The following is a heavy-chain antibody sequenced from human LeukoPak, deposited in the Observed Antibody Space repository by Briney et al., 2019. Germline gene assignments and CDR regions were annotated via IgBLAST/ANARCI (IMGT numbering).Heavy chain of an antibody. CDR2: KYHTGST. D-gene: IGHD2-8*02. CDR3: AGASYERGYWYYFDY. CDR1: GGSFRGLY. V-gene: IGHV4-59*11. Sequence: PSETLSLTCTVSGGSFRGLYWNWIRQPPGKGLEWIAYKYHTGSTNYNPSLKSRVTISLDTSKNQFSLKLTSVTAADTAVYYCAGASYERGYWYYFDYWGQGMLVTVSS. J-gene: IGHJ4*02.